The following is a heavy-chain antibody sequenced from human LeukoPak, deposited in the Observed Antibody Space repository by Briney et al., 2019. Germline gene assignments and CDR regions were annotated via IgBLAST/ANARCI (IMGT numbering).Heavy chain of an antibody. D-gene: IGHD3-3*01. CDR1: GYTFTGYY. V-gene: IGHV1-2*02. CDR3: ARDYGDTIFGVVKWFDP. J-gene: IGHJ5*02. CDR2: INPNSGGT. Sequence: ASVKVSCKASGYTFTGYYMHWVRQAPGQGLEWMGWINPNSGGTYYAQKFQGRVTMTSDTSISSAYMELSRLRSDDRAVYYCARDYGDTIFGVVKWFDPWGQGTLVTVSS.